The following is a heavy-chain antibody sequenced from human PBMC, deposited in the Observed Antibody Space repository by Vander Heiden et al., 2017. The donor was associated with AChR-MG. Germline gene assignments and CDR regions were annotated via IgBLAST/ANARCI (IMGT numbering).Heavy chain of an antibody. D-gene: IGHD5-12*01. CDR1: GGTFSSYA. CDR2: IIPIFGTA. J-gene: IGHJ6*02. V-gene: IGHV1-69*06. Sequence: QVQLVQSGAEVKKPGSSVKVSCKASGGTFSSYAISWVRQAPGQGLEWMGGIIPIFGTANYAQKFQGRVTITADKSTSTAYMELSSLRSEDTAVYYCARVVATIGRVYYYYGMDVWGQGTTVTVSS. CDR3: ARVVATIGRVYYYYGMDV.